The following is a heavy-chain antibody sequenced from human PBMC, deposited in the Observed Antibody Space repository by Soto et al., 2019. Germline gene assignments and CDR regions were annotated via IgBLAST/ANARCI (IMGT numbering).Heavy chain of an antibody. Sequence: QVQLQESGPGLVKPSQTLSLTCTVSGGSISSGGYYYNWVRQHPGKGLEWIGYIFYSGSTHYNPSLRGGASTSADTSKNQLSLKLSSVTAADTAVYYCARGTDMITAVCDCWGQGILVTVSS. CDR2: IFYSGST. CDR3: ARGTDMITAVCDC. D-gene: IGHD3-16*01. CDR1: GGSISSGGYY. V-gene: IGHV4-31*03. J-gene: IGHJ4*02.